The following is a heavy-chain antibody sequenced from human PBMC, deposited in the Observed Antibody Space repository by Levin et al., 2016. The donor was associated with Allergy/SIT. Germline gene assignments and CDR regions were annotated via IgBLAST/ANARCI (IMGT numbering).Heavy chain of an antibody. CDR3: ARDKDIGVLPAAIDGMDV. CDR2: ISSSSSYI. Sequence: GESLKISCAASGFSFSSFAMMWVRQAPGKGLEWVSSISSSSSYIHYADSVEGRFTISRDNAKYAVSLQMNSLRAEDTAVYYCARDKDIGVLPAAIDGMDVWGQGTTVTVSS. V-gene: IGHV3-21*01. J-gene: IGHJ6*02. CDR1: GFSFSSFA. D-gene: IGHD2-2*01.